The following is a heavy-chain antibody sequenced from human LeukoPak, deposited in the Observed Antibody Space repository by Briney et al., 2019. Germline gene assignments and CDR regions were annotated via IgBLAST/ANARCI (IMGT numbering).Heavy chain of an antibody. CDR2: FDPEDGET. D-gene: IGHD6-19*01. J-gene: IGHJ4*02. CDR1: GYTLTEVS. V-gene: IGHV1-24*01. Sequence: GASVKVSCKISGYTLTEVSMHWVRQAPGKGLEWMGGFDPEDGETIYAQKFQGRVTMTEDTSTDTAYMELSSLRSEDTAVYYCATGPYPDSYNSGWYVDYWGQGTLVTVSS. CDR3: ATGPYPDSYNSGWYVDY.